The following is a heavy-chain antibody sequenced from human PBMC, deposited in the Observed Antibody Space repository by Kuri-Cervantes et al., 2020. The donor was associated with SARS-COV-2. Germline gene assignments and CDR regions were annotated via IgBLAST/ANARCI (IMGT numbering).Heavy chain of an antibody. D-gene: IGHD3-22*01. Sequence: SETLSLTCTVSGYSISSGYYWGWIRQPPGKGLEWIGSFYHSGNTYYNPSLKSRVTISVGTSKNQFSLKLSSVTAADTAVYYCARDYYDSSGYLVEPGDYWGQGTLVTVSS. CDR3: ARDYYDSSGYLVEPGDY. V-gene: IGHV4-38-2*02. CDR2: FYHSGNT. CDR1: GYSISSGYY. J-gene: IGHJ4*02.